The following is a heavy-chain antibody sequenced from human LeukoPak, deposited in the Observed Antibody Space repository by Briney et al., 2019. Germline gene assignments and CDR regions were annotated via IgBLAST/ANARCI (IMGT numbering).Heavy chain of an antibody. Sequence: GGSPRLSCAPSGFTFSSYNLNWVRQAPGKGLEWVSTISSSSNYIYYADSVKGRFTISRDNAKNSLYLQVNSLRAEDTAVYYCARGLPYNDAFDIWGQGTMVTVSS. J-gene: IGHJ3*02. V-gene: IGHV3-21*01. D-gene: IGHD1-1*01. CDR3: ARGLPYNDAFDI. CDR1: GFTFSSYN. CDR2: ISSSSNYI.